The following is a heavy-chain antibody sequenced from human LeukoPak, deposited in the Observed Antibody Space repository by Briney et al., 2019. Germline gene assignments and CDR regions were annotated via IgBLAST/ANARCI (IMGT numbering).Heavy chain of an antibody. Sequence: PGGSLRLSCAASGFTFSSYEMNWVRQAPGKGLEWVSYISSSGSTIFYADSVKGRFTISRDNAKNSLYLQMNSLRAEDTAVYYCARDHGITGTTIYPLWGQGTLVTVSS. J-gene: IGHJ4*02. CDR2: ISSSGSTI. D-gene: IGHD1-7*01. V-gene: IGHV3-48*03. CDR1: GFTFSSYE. CDR3: ARDHGITGTTIYPL.